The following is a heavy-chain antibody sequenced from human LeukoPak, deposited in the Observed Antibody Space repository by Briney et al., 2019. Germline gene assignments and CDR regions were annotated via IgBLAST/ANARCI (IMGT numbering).Heavy chain of an antibody. V-gene: IGHV3-7*01. Sequence: GGSQRLSCAASGFTFSSYWMSWVRQAPGKGLEWVANIKQDGSEKYYVDSVKGRFTISRDNAKNSLYLQMNSLRAEDTAVYYCARDMIVGYDAFDIWGQGTMVTVSS. CDR2: IKQDGSEK. J-gene: IGHJ3*02. CDR1: GFTFSSYW. CDR3: ARDMIVGYDAFDI. D-gene: IGHD3-22*01.